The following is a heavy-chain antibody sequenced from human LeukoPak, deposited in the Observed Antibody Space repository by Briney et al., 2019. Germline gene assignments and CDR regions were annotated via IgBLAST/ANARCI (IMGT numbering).Heavy chain of an antibody. CDR3: AREDQVIYCSGGSCVDYIWFDT. D-gene: IGHD2-15*01. J-gene: IGHJ5*02. CDR1: GFTFSSYW. Sequence: AGSMRLSCEASGFTFSSYWMHWVRQAPEKGLVWVSRINSDVSSTSYADSGTGRFRTSRDNAKKTLYLQMNCLRAEDTAVYYCAREDQVIYCSGGSCVDYIWFDTWGQGTLVTVSS. V-gene: IGHV3-74*01. CDR2: INSDVSST.